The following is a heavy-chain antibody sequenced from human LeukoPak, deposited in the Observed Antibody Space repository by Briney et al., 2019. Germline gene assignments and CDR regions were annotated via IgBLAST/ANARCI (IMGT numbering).Heavy chain of an antibody. V-gene: IGHV3-7*01. CDR3: ARDPTADDY. CDR1: GFTFSTYW. Sequence: GGSLRLSCAGSGFTFSTYWTSWVRQAPGKGLDWVANIKQDGTDKYYVDSVKGRFTISRDNAKNSLFLQMNSLRAEDTAIYYCARDPTADDYWGQGTLVTVSS. CDR2: IKQDGTDK. J-gene: IGHJ4*02. D-gene: IGHD2-2*01.